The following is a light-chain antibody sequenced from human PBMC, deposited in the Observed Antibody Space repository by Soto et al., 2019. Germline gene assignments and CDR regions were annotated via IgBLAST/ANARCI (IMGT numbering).Light chain of an antibody. J-gene: IGKJ1*01. CDR2: DAS. Sequence: EIVMTQSPATLSVSPGQRATLSCRASQSVSISLAWYQQKPGRAHRLLIYDASNRATGIPARFSGSGSGTDFTLTISSLEPEDFAVYYCQQRSNWPTFGQGTKVDIK. CDR1: QSVSIS. CDR3: QQRSNWPT. V-gene: IGKV3-11*01.